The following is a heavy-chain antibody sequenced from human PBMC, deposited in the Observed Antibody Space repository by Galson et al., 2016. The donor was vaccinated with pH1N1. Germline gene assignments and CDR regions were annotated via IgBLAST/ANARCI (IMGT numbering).Heavy chain of an antibody. J-gene: IGHJ3*02. D-gene: IGHD3-3*01. CDR1: GATVTSGDSY. Sequence: TLSLTCSVSGATVTSGDSYWSWIRQHPGKGLEWIGYIFYTGNSDYNPPLKSRVTISVDTSKNQFSLRLSSVTAADTAVYYCARRFFEYLEGLPSDAFDSWGPGTMVTVSS. V-gene: IGHV4-31*03. CDR3: ARRFFEYLEGLPSDAFDS. CDR2: IFYTGNS.